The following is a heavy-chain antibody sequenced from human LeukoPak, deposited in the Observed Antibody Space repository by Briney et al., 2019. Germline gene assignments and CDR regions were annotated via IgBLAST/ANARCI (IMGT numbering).Heavy chain of an antibody. D-gene: IGHD3-3*01. CDR3: ARIPLYFLEPFDY. Sequence: SETLSLTCTVSGGSINSHYWSWIRQPPGKGLEWIGEISHRGRTHYNPSLKGRVTMSVDTSKNQFALEVDSVTAADTAVYYCARIPLYFLEPFDYWGQGILVTVSS. CDR2: ISHRGRT. V-gene: IGHV4-34*01. J-gene: IGHJ4*02. CDR1: GGSINSHY.